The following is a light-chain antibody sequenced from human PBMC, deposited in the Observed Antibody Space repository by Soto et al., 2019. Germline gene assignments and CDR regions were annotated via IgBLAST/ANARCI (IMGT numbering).Light chain of an antibody. CDR2: CAS. Sequence: IQITQTPSSPTAYIRDRVTITCLASQDIRDDLGWYQQKPGKAPKLLIYCASSLQSGVPSRFSGSGSGTEFTLTISCLQPDDFATYYCQQYHSYPLTFGQGTKVDIK. CDR3: QQYHSYPLT. V-gene: IGKV1-17*01. CDR1: QDIRDD. J-gene: IGKJ1*01.